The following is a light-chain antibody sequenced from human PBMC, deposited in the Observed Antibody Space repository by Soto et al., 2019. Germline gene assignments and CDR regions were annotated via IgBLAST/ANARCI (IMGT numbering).Light chain of an antibody. CDR2: SDN. Sequence: QSVLTRPPSASATPGQRVTISCSGGSSNIGSNPVSWYQQLPGTAPKPLIYSDNQRPSGVPDRISGSRSGTSASLAISGLQSEDEAEYYCAAWDDSLRGRVFGGGTKLTVL. CDR1: SSNIGSNP. J-gene: IGLJ2*01. V-gene: IGLV1-44*01. CDR3: AAWDDSLRGRV.